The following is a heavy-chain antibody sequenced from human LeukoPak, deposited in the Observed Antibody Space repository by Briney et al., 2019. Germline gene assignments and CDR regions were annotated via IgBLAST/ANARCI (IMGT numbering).Heavy chain of an antibody. CDR2: ISGSGGST. CDR3: AKAPTYGDSSGYSDY. V-gene: IGHV3-23*01. Sequence: GGSLRLSCAASGFTFSSYAMSWVRQAPGKGLEWVSAISGSGGSTYYADSVKGRFTISRDNSKNTLYLQMNSLRAEDTAVYYCAKAPTYGDSSGYSDYWGQGTLVTVSS. J-gene: IGHJ4*02. CDR1: GFTFSSYA. D-gene: IGHD3-22*01.